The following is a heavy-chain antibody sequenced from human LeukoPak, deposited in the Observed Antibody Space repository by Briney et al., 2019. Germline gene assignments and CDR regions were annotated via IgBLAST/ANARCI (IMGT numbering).Heavy chain of an antibody. D-gene: IGHD1-1*01. CDR1: GASISDYY. Sequence: PSETLSLTCTVSGASISDYYWSWIRQSPGKGLEWIAEINHRGDTNYNPSVKSRVSISVDTSKNQFSLKVTSLTAADTAVYYCARGPTISETGYFDYWGQGTLVTVSS. J-gene: IGHJ4*03. CDR3: ARGPTISETGYFDY. V-gene: IGHV4-34*01. CDR2: INHRGDT.